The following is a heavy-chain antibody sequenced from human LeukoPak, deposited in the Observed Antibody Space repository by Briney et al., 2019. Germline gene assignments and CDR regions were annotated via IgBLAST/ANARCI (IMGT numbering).Heavy chain of an antibody. Sequence: GGSLRLSCAASGFTFSSYSMNWVRQAPGKGLEWVSYISSSSSTIYYADSVKGRFTISRDNAKNSLYLQMNSLRAEDTAVYYCARAVNKGKRHCYYYSYYMDVWGKGTTVTVSS. V-gene: IGHV3-48*01. D-gene: IGHD6-25*01. CDR2: ISSSSSTI. CDR1: GFTFSSYS. CDR3: ARAVNKGKRHCYYYSYYMDV. J-gene: IGHJ6*03.